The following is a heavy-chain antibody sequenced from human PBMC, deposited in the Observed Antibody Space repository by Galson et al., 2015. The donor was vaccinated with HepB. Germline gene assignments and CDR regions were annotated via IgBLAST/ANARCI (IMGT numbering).Heavy chain of an antibody. D-gene: IGHD3-22*01. J-gene: IGHJ3*01. Sequence: TLSLTCAVSGGSISSSSYYWGWIRQPPGKGLEWIGSTYYSGNTYYNPSLKSRVTISVDTSKNQFSLKLSSVTAADTAVYYCASQTYYYDSSVDYWGQGTMVTVSS. CDR1: GGSISSSSYY. CDR3: ASQTYYYDSSVDY. V-gene: IGHV4-39*01. CDR2: TYYSGNT.